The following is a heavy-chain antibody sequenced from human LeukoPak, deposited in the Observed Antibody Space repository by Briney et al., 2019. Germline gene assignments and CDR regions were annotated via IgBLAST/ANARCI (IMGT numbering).Heavy chain of an antibody. Sequence: GGSLRLPCSASGLTVTNAWMNWVRQAPGEGLDWVGRIASKTDGGATDYAAPVKGRFTISRDDSKNTLNLQMNSLKTEDTAVYYCTTGIRGDWGQGTLVTVSS. CDR3: TTGIRGD. V-gene: IGHV3-15*07. CDR1: GLTVTNAW. CDR2: IASKTDGGAT. J-gene: IGHJ4*02. D-gene: IGHD3-10*01.